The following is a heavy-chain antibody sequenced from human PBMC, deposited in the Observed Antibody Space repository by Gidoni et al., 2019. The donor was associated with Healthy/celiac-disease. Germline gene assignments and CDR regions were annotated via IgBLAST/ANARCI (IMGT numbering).Heavy chain of an antibody. Sequence: QVQLQQWGAGLLKPSETLSLTCAVYGGSFIGYYWSWIRQPPGKGLEWIGEINHSGSTNYNPSLKSRVTISVDTSKNQFSLKLSSVTAADTAVYYCARGFGDIVVVPAAIRPSRYYFDYWGQGTLVTVSS. V-gene: IGHV4-34*01. D-gene: IGHD2-2*02. CDR2: INHSGST. CDR1: GGSFIGYY. CDR3: ARGFGDIVVVPAAIRPSRYYFDY. J-gene: IGHJ4*02.